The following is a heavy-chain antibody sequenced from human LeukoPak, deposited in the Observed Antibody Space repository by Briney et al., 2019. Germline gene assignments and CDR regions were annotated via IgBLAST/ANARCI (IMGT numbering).Heavy chain of an antibody. J-gene: IGHJ5*02. CDR2: IYYSGST. V-gene: IGHV4-39*07. CDR1: GGSISSSSYY. D-gene: IGHD2-2*01. CDR3: ARDGKGYCSSTSCPGANWFDP. Sequence: PSETLSLTCTVSGGSISSSSYYWGWIRQPPGKGLEWIGSIYYSGSTYYNPPLKSRVTISVDTSKNQFSLKLSSVTAADTAVYYCARDGKGYCSSTSCPGANWFDPWGQGTLVTVSS.